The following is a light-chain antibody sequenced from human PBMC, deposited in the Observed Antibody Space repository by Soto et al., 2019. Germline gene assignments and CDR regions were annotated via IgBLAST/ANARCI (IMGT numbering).Light chain of an antibody. CDR2: GAS. CDR1: QSVSNNY. V-gene: IGKV3D-20*02. J-gene: IGKJ5*01. Sequence: EIVLTQSPGTLSLSPGERATLSCRASQSVSNNYLAWYQQKPGQAPRLLIYGASNRATGIPDRFSGSGSGTDFTLTISGLEPEDFAVYYCQQRSNWQVTFGQGTRLEIK. CDR3: QQRSNWQVT.